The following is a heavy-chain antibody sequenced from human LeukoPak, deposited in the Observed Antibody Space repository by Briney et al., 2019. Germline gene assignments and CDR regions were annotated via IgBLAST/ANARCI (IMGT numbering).Heavy chain of an antibody. CDR2: IYYSGST. V-gene: IGHV4-39*07. CDR1: GGSISSSSYY. CDR3: ARDTYYDFWSGYYNWGISHRFDP. D-gene: IGHD3-3*01. Sequence: SETLSLTCTVSGGSISSSSYYWGWIRQPPGKGLEWIGSIYYSGSTYYNPSLKSRVTISVDTSKNQFSLKLSSVTAADTAVYYCARDTYYDFWSGYYNWGISHRFDPWGQGTLVTVSS. J-gene: IGHJ5*02.